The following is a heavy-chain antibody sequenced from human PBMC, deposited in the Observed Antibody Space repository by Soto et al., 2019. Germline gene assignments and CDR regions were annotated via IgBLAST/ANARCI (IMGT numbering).Heavy chain of an antibody. CDR2: MSYDGSNK. CDR1: GFTFSSYA. Sequence: PGGSLRLSCAASGFTFSSYAVHWVRQAPGKGLEWVAVMSYDGSNKYYADSVKGRLTISSDNSKNTLYLQMNSLGTEDTAVYYCARGYCSRPSCSHFDCWGQGTLVTVSS. V-gene: IGHV3-30-3*01. J-gene: IGHJ4*02. D-gene: IGHD2-2*01. CDR3: ARGYCSRPSCSHFDC.